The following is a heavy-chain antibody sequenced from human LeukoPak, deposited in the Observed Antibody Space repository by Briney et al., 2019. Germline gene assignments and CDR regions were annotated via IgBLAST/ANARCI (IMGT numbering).Heavy chain of an antibody. CDR3: AKDTGLYGSGSYYKGYNWFDP. CDR1: GFTFDDYA. Sequence: GGPLRLSCAASGFTFDDYAMHWVRQAPGKGLEWVSLISGDGGSTYYADSVKGRFTISRDNSKNSLYLQMNSLRTEDTALYYCAKDTGLYGSGSYYKGYNWFDPWGQGTLVTVSS. V-gene: IGHV3-43*02. J-gene: IGHJ5*02. CDR2: ISGDGGST. D-gene: IGHD3-10*01.